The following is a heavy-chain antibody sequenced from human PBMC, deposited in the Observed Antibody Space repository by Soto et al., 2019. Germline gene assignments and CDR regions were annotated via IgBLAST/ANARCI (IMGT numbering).Heavy chain of an antibody. J-gene: IGHJ3*02. V-gene: IGHV1-69*02. D-gene: IGHD2-21*01. CDR2: IIPMLGIA. CDR1: GGTFSTYS. Sequence: QVQLVQSGAEVKKPGSAVKVSCKDSGGTFSTYSMFGVRQAPGQGLEWMGRIIPMLGIANYAQKFQGRVTITADKSTGTAYMELSSLRSEDTALYYCTIGSWSGEVFDIWGQGTMVTVSS. CDR3: TIGSWSGEVFDI.